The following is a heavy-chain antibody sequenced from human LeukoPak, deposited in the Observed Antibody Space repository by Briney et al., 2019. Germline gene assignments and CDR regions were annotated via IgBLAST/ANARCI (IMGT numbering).Heavy chain of an antibody. V-gene: IGHV3-48*03. D-gene: IGHD6-13*01. J-gene: IGHJ4*02. Sequence: PGGSLRLSCAASGFTFSSYEMNWVRQAPGKGLEWVSYISNSGSTIYYADSVKGRLTISRDNAKNSLYLQMNSLRAEDTAVYYCAKEYKYSNSWVFDYWGQGTLVTVSS. CDR1: GFTFSSYE. CDR3: AKEYKYSNSWVFDY. CDR2: ISNSGSTI.